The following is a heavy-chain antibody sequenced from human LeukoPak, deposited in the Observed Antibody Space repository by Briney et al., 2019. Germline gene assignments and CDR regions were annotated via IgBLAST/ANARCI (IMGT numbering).Heavy chain of an antibody. CDR2: ISGSGGST. Sequence: PGGSLRLSCAASGFTFSSYAMSWVRQAPGKGLEWVSAISGSGGSTYYADSVKGRFTISRDNSKNSLYLQMNSLRAEDTAVYYCARDSGSYRNWFDPWGQGTLVTVSS. CDR1: GFTFSSYA. V-gene: IGHV3-23*01. D-gene: IGHD1-26*01. J-gene: IGHJ5*02. CDR3: ARDSGSYRNWFDP.